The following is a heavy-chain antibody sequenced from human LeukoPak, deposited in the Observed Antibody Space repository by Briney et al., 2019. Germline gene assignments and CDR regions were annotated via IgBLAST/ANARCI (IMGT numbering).Heavy chain of an antibody. Sequence: SVKVSCKVSGGTFSSYAISWVRQAPGQGLEWMGRIIPILGIANYAQKFQGRVTITADKSTSTAYMELSSLRSEDTAVYYCARMKTTCSSTTCYVPNTLSSPGGMDVWGQGTTVTVSS. CDR2: IIPILGIA. CDR3: ARMKTTCSSTTCYVPNTLSSPGGMDV. J-gene: IGHJ6*02. V-gene: IGHV1-69*04. D-gene: IGHD2-2*01. CDR1: GGTFSSYA.